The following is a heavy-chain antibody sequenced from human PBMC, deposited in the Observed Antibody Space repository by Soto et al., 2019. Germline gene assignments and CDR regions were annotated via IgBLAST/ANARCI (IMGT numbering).Heavy chain of an antibody. J-gene: IGHJ5*02. Sequence: PSEPLSLTSTVSGGNISNYYWRWIRQQPGKGLEWIGSIYHGGSTYYNPSLNSRVTLSIDMTSNHVSLILNSVTAADTAVYYCARVGPWVPYYYDSSPYTFENWFDPWGQGTLVTVSS. CDR3: ARVGPWVPYYYDSSPYTFENWFDP. D-gene: IGHD3-22*01. V-gene: IGHV4-59*08. CDR2: IYHGGST. CDR1: GGNISNYY.